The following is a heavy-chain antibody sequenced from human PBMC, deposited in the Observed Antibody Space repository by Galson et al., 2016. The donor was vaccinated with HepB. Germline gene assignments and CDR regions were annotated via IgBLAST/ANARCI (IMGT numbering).Heavy chain of an antibody. V-gene: IGHV3-7*03. D-gene: IGHD5-24*01. CDR3: AAGAGWVEAY. CDR2: IEKDGSEK. CDR1: GFTFSSYF. Sequence: SLRLSCAASGFTFSSYFMTWVRQAPGKGLQWVANIEKDGSEKNYVDSVKGRFTISRDNAKNSLYLQMNTLRAEDTAVYYCAAGAGWVEAYWGQGTLVLVSS. J-gene: IGHJ4*02.